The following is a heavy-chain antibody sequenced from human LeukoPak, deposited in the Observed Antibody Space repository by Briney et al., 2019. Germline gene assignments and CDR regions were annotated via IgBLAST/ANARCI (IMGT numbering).Heavy chain of an antibody. CDR3: ARRLYSRTFDP. D-gene: IGHD6-13*01. V-gene: IGHV4-34*01. CDR1: GGSFSGYY. Sequence: SETLSLTCAVYGGSFSGYYWSWIRQPPGKGLEWIGEINHSGSTNYNPSLKSRVTISVDTSKNQFSLKLSSVTPADTAVYYCARRLYSRTFDPWGQGTLVTVSS. J-gene: IGHJ5*02. CDR2: INHSGST.